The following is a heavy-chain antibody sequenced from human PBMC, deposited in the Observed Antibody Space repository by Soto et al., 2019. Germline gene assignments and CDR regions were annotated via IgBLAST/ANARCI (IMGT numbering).Heavy chain of an antibody. CDR2: IYYSGST. J-gene: IGHJ4*02. CDR1: GGSISSYY. CDR3: ARLEWWQQLALDY. D-gene: IGHD6-13*01. Sequence: QVQLQESGPGLVKPSETLSLTCTVSGGSISSYYWSWIRQPPGKGLEWIGYIYYSGSTNYNPSLKSRVTISVDTSKNQFSLKLSSVTAADTAVYYCARLEWWQQLALDYWGQGTLVTVSS. V-gene: IGHV4-59*08.